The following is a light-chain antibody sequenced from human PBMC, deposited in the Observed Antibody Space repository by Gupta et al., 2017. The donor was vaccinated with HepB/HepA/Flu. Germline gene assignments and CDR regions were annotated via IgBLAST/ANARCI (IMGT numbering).Light chain of an antibody. CDR1: SRDSGRFNS. J-gene: IGLJ2*01. V-gene: IGLV2-14*03. CDR2: DLT. Sequence: QSALTQPASVSGSPGQSTALSCTGSSRDSGRFNSVSWNQQHPDKPPKLMICDLTSRPSVISSGFSGSNSGNTASLTLAGRQAEDEDHYFCSSYGDIGIFGGGTMLTVL. CDR3: SSYGDIGI.